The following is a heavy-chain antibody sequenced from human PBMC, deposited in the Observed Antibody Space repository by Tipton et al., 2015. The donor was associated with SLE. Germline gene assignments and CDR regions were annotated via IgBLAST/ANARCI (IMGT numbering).Heavy chain of an antibody. J-gene: IGHJ4*02. CDR3: ARNKISSPQDFDY. CDR1: GGSFSHYY. D-gene: IGHD1/OR15-1a*01. V-gene: IGHV4-34*01. Sequence: TLSLTCAVNGGSFSHYYWAWIRQSPEKGLEWIGEINHSGGTNYNPSLKSRVTMSVDTSRNQFSLSLSSLTAADTAVYYCARNKISSPQDFDYWGQGTLVTVSS. CDR2: INHSGGT.